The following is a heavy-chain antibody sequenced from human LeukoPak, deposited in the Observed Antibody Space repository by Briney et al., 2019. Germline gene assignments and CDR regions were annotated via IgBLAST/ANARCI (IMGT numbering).Heavy chain of an antibody. CDR3: ANRHAPYYDFWSRYLLDY. V-gene: IGHV3-30*02. Sequence: PGRSLRLSCAASGFTFSSYGMHWVRQAPGKGLEWVAFRRYDGSNKYYADSVKGRFTISRDNSKNTLYLQMNSLRAEDTAVYYCANRHAPYYDFWSRYLLDYRGRGTLVSVSS. CDR1: GFTFSSYG. D-gene: IGHD3-3*01. CDR2: RRYDGSNK. J-gene: IGHJ4*02.